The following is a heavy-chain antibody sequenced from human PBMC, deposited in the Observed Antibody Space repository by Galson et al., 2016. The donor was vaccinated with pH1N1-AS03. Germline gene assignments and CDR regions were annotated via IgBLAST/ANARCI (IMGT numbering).Heavy chain of an antibody. D-gene: IGHD3-9*01. Sequence: ETLSLTCTVSGGSVSSGGYYWSWLRQPPGERLEWIGEINHSGGTNYNPSLKSRVAISEDTSKKQFSVKLTSVTAADTAVYYCVVDWGPSGFALWGQGTLVSVSS. CDR3: VVDWGPSGFAL. V-gene: IGHV4-61*08. CDR2: INHSGGT. CDR1: GGSVSSGGYY. J-gene: IGHJ5*02.